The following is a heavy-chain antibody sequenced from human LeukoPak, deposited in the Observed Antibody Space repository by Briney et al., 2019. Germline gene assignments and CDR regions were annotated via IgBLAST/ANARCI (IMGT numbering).Heavy chain of an antibody. D-gene: IGHD2-21*02. J-gene: IGHJ3*01. CDR1: GYSFTSYW. CDR2: IYPGDSDT. CDR3: ASVVTTSGSV. Sequence: GESLKISCKGSGYSFTSYWIGWVRQMPGKGLEWMGIIYPGDSDTRYRPSFQGQVTTSADKSISTAYLQWNSLKASDTAMYYCASVVTTSGSVWGQGTMVTVSS. V-gene: IGHV5-51*01.